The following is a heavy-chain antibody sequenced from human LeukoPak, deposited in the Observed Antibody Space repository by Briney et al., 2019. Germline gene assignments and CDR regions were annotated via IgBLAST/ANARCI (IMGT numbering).Heavy chain of an antibody. Sequence: GGSLRLSCAASGFTFDDYGMSWVRQAPGKGLEWVSGISDSGGRTYYADSVKGRFSISRDNSKNTLYLQLNSLRAEDTAVYYCAKEFSIRGVIITVDQWGQGTLVTVSS. D-gene: IGHD3-10*01. V-gene: IGHV3-23*01. J-gene: IGHJ4*02. CDR1: GFTFDDYG. CDR3: AKEFSIRGVIITVDQ. CDR2: ISDSGGRT.